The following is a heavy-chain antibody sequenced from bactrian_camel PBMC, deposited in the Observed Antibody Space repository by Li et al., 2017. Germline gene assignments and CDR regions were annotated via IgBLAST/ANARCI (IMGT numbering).Heavy chain of an antibody. Sequence: HVQLVESGGGSVQAGGSLRLSCAASGFAFSTHGMAWVRQSPGKGLEWVSHVVGAGTFTYYADSVKGRFTASRDTAKNILYLQIANLELEDTAMYYCAASANWRCTLGISFSYWGQGTQVTVS. CDR2: VVGAGTFT. V-gene: IGHV3S1*01. CDR3: AASANWRCTLGISFSY. CDR1: GFAFSTHG. J-gene: IGHJ6*01. D-gene: IGHD1*01.